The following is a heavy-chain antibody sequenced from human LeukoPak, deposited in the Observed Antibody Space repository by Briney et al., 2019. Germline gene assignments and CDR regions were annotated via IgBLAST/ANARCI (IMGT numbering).Heavy chain of an antibody. CDR1: GGSISSYY. D-gene: IGHD3-10*01. V-gene: IGHV4-59*01. J-gene: IGHJ5*02. Sequence: SETLSLTCTVSGGSISSYYWSWLRQPPGKGLEWIGYIYYSGSTNYNPSLKSRVTISVDTSKNQFSLKLSSVTAADTAVYYCARAFDGSGSYDWFDPWGQGTLVTVSS. CDR2: IYYSGST. CDR3: ARAFDGSGSYDWFDP.